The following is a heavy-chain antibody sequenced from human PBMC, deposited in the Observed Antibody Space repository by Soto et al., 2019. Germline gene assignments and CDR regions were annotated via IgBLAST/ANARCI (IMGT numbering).Heavy chain of an antibody. D-gene: IGHD3-10*01. Sequence: GGSLRLSCAASGFTFSSYEMNWVRQAPGKGLEWVSYISSSGSNIYYADSVQGRFTISRDNAKNSLYLQMNSLRAEDTAVYYCATRAGGGGAFDFWGQGTMVTVSS. CDR3: ATRAGGGGAFDF. CDR1: GFTFSSYE. V-gene: IGHV3-48*03. J-gene: IGHJ3*01. CDR2: ISSSGSNI.